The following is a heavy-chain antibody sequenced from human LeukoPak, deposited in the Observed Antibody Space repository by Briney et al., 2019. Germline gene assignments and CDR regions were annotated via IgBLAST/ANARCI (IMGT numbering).Heavy chain of an antibody. CDR1: GFIFNNYA. CDR2: ISWNSGSI. Sequence: SLRLSCAGSGFIFNNYAMHWVRQPPGKGLEWVSGISWNSGSIDYADSVKGRFTISRDNAKNSLYLQMNSLRVEDTAFYYGAKDNRRHYTSGPNPDSLHWGQGALVTVSS. D-gene: IGHD6-19*01. CDR3: AKDNRRHYTSGPNPDSLH. J-gene: IGHJ4*02. V-gene: IGHV3-9*01.